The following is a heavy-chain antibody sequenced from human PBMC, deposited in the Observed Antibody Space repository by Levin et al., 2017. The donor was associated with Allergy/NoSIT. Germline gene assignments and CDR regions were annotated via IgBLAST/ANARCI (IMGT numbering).Heavy chain of an antibody. V-gene: IGHV4-34*01. CDR1: GGSFSGYY. J-gene: IGHJ4*02. CDR3: ARGLKWQLVRSFDY. Sequence: SQTLSLTCAVYGGSFSGYYWSWIRQPPGKGLEWIGEINHSGSTNYNPSLKSRVTISVDTSKNQFSLKLSSVTAADTAVYYCARGLKWQLVRSFDYWGQGTLVTVSS. CDR2: INHSGST. D-gene: IGHD6-13*01.